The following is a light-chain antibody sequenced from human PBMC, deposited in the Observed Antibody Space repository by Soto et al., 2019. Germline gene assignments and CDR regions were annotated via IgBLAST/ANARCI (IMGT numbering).Light chain of an antibody. CDR3: QQYGSPCT. Sequence: EFVLTQSPGTLSLSPGERATLSCRASQSVSSSYLAWYQQKPGQAPRLLIYGASSRATGIPDRFSGSGSGTDFTLTISRLEPEDFAVCYCQQYGSPCTFGQGTKLEIK. CDR2: GAS. CDR1: QSVSSSY. J-gene: IGKJ2*02. V-gene: IGKV3-20*01.